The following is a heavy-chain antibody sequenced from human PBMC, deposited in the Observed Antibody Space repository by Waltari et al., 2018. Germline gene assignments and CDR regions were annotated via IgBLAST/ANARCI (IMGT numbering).Heavy chain of an antibody. Sequence: QVQLQQWGAGLLKPSETLSLTCAVKGGSVSGSFWSWIRQVPGRGLEWMGEMNHSGSSNYSPSLKSRVTLSVDTSNNQFSLRLTSVTAADTAVYYCARGGSPWGSSRRFDYWGQGTLVTVSS. V-gene: IGHV4-34*01. D-gene: IGHD7-27*01. CDR2: MNHSGSS. CDR1: GGSVSGSF. J-gene: IGHJ4*02. CDR3: ARGGSPWGSSRRFDY.